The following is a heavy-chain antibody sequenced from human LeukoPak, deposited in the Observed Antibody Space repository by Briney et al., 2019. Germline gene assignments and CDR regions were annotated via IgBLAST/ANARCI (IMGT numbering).Heavy chain of an antibody. CDR3: ASFRDTDN. CDR2: INTAGST. V-gene: IGHV3-74*01. D-gene: IGHD2-21*01. J-gene: IGHJ3*01. Sequence: GGSLRLSCEVSGLTFGNVWMHWVRQAPGQGLVWVSRINTAGSTVYADPVKGRFTISRDNAKNMVYLQMNSLRAEDTAVYYCASFRDTDNWGRGTMVTVSS. CDR1: GLTFGNVW.